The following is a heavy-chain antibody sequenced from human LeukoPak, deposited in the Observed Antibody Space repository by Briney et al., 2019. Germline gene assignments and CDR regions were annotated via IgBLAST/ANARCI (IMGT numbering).Heavy chain of an antibody. CDR2: IYSGGST. CDR1: GFTVSSNY. V-gene: IGHV3-53*01. D-gene: IGHD3-10*01. J-gene: IGHJ4*02. Sequence: GGSLRLSCAASGFTVSSNYMSWVRQAPGKGLEWVSVIYSGGSTYYADSVKGRFTISRDNSKNTLYLQMNSLRAEDTAVYYCAKGEGYYGSGSFDYWGQGTLVTVSP. CDR3: AKGEGYYGSGSFDY.